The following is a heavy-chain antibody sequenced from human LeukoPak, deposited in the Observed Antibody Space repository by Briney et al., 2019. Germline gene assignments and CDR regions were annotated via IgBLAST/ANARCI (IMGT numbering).Heavy chain of an antibody. J-gene: IGHJ4*02. CDR1: GFTFSSYT. D-gene: IGHD6-19*01. Sequence: GGSLRLSCSASGFTFSSYTMHWVRQAPGKGLEWVAVISYDGSDKYYADSVKGRFTISRDNSKNTLYLQMNSLRAEDTAVYYCARDLTSSGWYYFDYWGQGTLVTVSS. V-gene: IGHV3-30*04. CDR2: ISYDGSDK. CDR3: ARDLTSSGWYYFDY.